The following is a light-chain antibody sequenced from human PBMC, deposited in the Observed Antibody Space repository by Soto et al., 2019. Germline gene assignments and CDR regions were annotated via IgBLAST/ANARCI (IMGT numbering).Light chain of an antibody. CDR2: GVS. CDR3: QQYGDSPCA. J-gene: IGKJ3*01. Sequence: ETVLTQSPGTLSLSPGERATLSCRASQTMSSSNLAWYQQRPGQAPSLLIYGVSSRATGIADRFSGSGSGTDFTLTINRLEPEDFAVYYCQQYGDSPCAFGHGTKVDIK. CDR1: QTMSSSN. V-gene: IGKV3-20*01.